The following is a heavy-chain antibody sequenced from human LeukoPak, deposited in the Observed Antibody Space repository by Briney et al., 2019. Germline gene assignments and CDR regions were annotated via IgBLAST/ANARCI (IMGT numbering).Heavy chain of an antibody. Sequence: GGSLRLSCAASGFTFSDYYMSWIRQAPGKGLEWVSYISGSGRTIYYADSVKGRFTISRDNAKNSLYLQMNSLRAEDTAVYYCARDPSSGWYLKGWFDPWGQGTLVTVSS. V-gene: IGHV3-11*04. D-gene: IGHD6-19*01. J-gene: IGHJ5*02. CDR3: ARDPSSGWYLKGWFDP. CDR1: GFTFSDYY. CDR2: ISGSGRTI.